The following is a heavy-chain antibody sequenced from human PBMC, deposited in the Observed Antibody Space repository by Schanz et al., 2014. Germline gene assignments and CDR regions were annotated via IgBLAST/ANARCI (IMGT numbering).Heavy chain of an antibody. CDR2: IFTDGRT. J-gene: IGHJ4*02. CDR3: ARAGFGEVSYFDY. V-gene: IGHV3-66*02. CDR1: GFAVDNYY. Sequence: EVQLVASGGGLVQPGGSLRLSCAASGFAVDNYYMSCVRQAPGRGLEWVSIIFTDGRTYYADSVKGRFTISRDSSKNTLFLQMNSLRTEDTAVYYCARAGFGEVSYFDYWRQGTLVTVSS. D-gene: IGHD3-10*01.